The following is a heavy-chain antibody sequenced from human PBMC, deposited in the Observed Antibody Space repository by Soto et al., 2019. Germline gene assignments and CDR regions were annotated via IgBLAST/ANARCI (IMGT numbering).Heavy chain of an antibody. V-gene: IGHV1-69*01. CDR2: IFPTFGAA. D-gene: IGHD2-15*01. J-gene: IGHJ3*02. Sequence: QVQLVQSGAEVKKPGSSVKVSCKSSGGTFSTYTISWLRQAPGQGPEWMGGIFPTFGAANYAQNFQGRVTITADESTTTAYMELSSLRSEDTAMYYCARDEGNNNVAFGILGQGTMITVSS. CDR3: ARDEGNNNVAFGI. CDR1: GGTFSTYT.